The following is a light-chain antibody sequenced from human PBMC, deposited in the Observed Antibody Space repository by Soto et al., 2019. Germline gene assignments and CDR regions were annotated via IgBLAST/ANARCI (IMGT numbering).Light chain of an antibody. CDR2: AVS. V-gene: IGKV3-20*01. CDR3: QQYGSPPHT. J-gene: IGKJ2*01. CDR1: QSLYNSF. Sequence: EIVLTQSPGTLSLSPGERATLSCRASQSLYNSFLAWYQQKPGQTPRLLINAVSNRATGVPDRFSGSGSGTDFTLTISRLEPEDFAVYYCQQYGSPPHTFGQGTNVEI.